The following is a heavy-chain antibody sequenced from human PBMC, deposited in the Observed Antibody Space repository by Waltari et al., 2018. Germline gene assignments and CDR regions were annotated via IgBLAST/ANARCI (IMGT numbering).Heavy chain of an antibody. CDR3: VRDEPGDGLDY. V-gene: IGHV3-74*03. J-gene: IGHJ4*02. Sequence: EVQLVESGGALVQPGGSLRPSCATSGFTFSTDWMHWVGQAPGKGLMWVAHIESDESRTTYAESVKGRFTISRDNAKNTVYLQMNSLRDEDTAVYYCVRDEPGDGLDYWGQGTLVTVSS. D-gene: IGHD7-27*01. CDR2: IESDESRT. CDR1: GFTFSTDW.